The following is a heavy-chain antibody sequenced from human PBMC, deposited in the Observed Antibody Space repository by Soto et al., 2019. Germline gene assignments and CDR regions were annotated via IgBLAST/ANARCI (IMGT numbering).Heavy chain of an antibody. CDR1: GYTFSSYD. D-gene: IGHD7-27*01. J-gene: IGHJ3*02. V-gene: IGHV1-8*01. CDR3: ARGANWVDI. CDR2: MNPSDGKT. Sequence: ASVKVSCKTSGYTFSSYDINWVRQAAGQGLEWMGWMNPSDGKTGYAQKFQGRITMTRDTSISTAYMELSSLRSEDTAVYYCARGANWVDIWGQGTMVTVSS.